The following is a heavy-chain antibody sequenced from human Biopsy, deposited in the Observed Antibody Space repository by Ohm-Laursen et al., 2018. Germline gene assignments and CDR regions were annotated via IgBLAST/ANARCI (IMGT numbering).Heavy chain of an antibody. V-gene: IGHV3-74*01. CDR1: GFTFSSSW. Sequence: SLRLSCAASGFTFSSSWMHWVRQAPGKGLGWVSRFNSDGTDTTYADSVKGRFTISRDNAKNTLYLQMNSLRVEDTAVYYCAKAGRGYIDYWGQGTLVSVSS. CDR3: AKAGRGYIDY. J-gene: IGHJ4*02. D-gene: IGHD5-18*01. CDR2: FNSDGTDT.